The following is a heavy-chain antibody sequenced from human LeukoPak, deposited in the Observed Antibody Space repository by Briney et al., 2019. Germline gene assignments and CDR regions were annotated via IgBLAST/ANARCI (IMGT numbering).Heavy chain of an antibody. J-gene: IGHJ4*02. V-gene: IGHV5-51*01. D-gene: IGHD1-1*01. CDR2: IYPGDSDT. CDR1: GSIFTDYW. CDR3: ARHTVESGDY. Sequence: GESLQISCKGSGSIFTDYWIGWVRQLPGKGLEWMGIIYPGDSDTRYSPSFQGQVTISADKSINTAYLQWSSLKASDTAMYYCARHTVESGDYWGQGTLVTVSS.